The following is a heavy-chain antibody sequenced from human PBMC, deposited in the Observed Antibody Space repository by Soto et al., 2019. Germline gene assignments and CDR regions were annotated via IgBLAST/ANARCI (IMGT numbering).Heavy chain of an antibody. Sequence: ESGGGVVQPGRSLRLSCAASGFTFSSYGMHWVRQAPGKGLEWVAVISYDGSNKYYADSVKGRFTISRDNSKNTLYLQMNSLRAEDTAVYYCAKDPVRGYSYGCLDYWGQGTLVTVSS. CDR3: AKDPVRGYSYGCLDY. J-gene: IGHJ4*02. CDR2: ISYDGSNK. V-gene: IGHV3-30*18. CDR1: GFTFSSYG. D-gene: IGHD5-18*01.